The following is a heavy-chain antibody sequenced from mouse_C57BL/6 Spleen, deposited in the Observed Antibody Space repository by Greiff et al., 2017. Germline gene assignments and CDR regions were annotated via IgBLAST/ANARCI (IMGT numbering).Heavy chain of an antibody. CDR2: IDPSDSYT. CDR3: ARSWTYYAMDY. V-gene: IGHV1-69*01. Sequence: QVQLQQPGAELVMPGASVKLSCKASGYTFTSYWMHWVKQRPGQGLEWIGEIDPSDSYTNYNQKFKGKATLTADKSSSTAYMQLNSLTSEDSAVYFCARSWTYYAMDYWGQGTSVTVSS. CDR1: GYTFTSYW. J-gene: IGHJ4*01.